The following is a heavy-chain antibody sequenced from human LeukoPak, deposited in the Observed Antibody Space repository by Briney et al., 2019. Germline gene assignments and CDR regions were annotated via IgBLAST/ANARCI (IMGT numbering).Heavy chain of an antibody. CDR1: GYTFTGHY. V-gene: IGHV1-2*02. CDR3: ARVGRYCSGGSCYSSYGY. Sequence: GASVKVSCKASGYTFTGHYMHWVRQAPGQGLEWMGWINPNSGGTNYAQKCQGRVTMTRDTSISTAYMELSRPRSDDTAVYYCARVGRYCSGGSCYSSYGYWGQGTLVTVSS. J-gene: IGHJ4*02. D-gene: IGHD2-15*01. CDR2: INPNSGGT.